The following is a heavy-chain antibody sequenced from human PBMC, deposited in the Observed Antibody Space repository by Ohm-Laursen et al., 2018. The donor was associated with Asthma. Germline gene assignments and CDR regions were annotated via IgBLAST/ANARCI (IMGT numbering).Heavy chain of an antibody. CDR1: GFSFSSYA. V-gene: IGHV3-23*01. CDR2: ISGSGGST. D-gene: IGHD4-11*01. Sequence: GSLRLSCSASGFSFSSYAMSWVRLTPGMGLEWVSGISGSGGSTHYADSVKGRFTISRDNTNSAVYLEMNSLRAEDTALYYCAKGPYSNYVVVWWFDPWGQGTLVTVSS. CDR3: AKGPYSNYVVVWWFDP. J-gene: IGHJ5*02.